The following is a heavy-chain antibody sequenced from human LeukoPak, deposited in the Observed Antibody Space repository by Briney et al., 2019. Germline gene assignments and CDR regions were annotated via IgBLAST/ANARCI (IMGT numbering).Heavy chain of an antibody. CDR3: AKGVTYGLEWVDY. CDR2: ISGGVGST. CDR1: GFTFTTYA. Sequence: GGSLRLSCAASGFTFTTYAMSWVRQAPGKGLEWVSTISGGVGSTYYAGSVKGRFTISRDNSKNTLYLQMNSLRAEDTAIYYCAKGVTYGLEWVDYWGQGALVTVSS. J-gene: IGHJ4*02. V-gene: IGHV3-23*01. D-gene: IGHD3/OR15-3a*01.